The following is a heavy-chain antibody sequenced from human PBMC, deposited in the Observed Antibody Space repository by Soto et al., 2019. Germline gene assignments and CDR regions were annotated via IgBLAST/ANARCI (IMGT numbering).Heavy chain of an antibody. V-gene: IGHV3-23*01. J-gene: IGHJ4*02. Sequence: HPGGSLRLSCAASGFTFSSYAMSWVRQAPGKGLEWVSAISGSGGSTEYADSVKGRFTISRDNSKNTLYLQMNSLRAEDTAVYYCAKTAVAGTTAINYYFDYWGQGTLVTVSS. CDR1: GFTFSSYA. D-gene: IGHD6-19*01. CDR3: AKTAVAGTTAINYYFDY. CDR2: ISGSGGST.